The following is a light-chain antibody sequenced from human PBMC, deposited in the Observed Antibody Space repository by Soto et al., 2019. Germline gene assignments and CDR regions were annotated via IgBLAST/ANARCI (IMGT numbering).Light chain of an antibody. Sequence: DIQMTQSPSTLSASVGDSVTITCRASQSISAWLAWYQQKPGKAPKLLIYKASSLESGVPSRFSGSGSGTEFTLTISSLQPDDFATYYCQQYDSYSYTFGQGTKVDIK. CDR2: KAS. J-gene: IGKJ2*01. CDR3: QQYDSYSYT. V-gene: IGKV1-5*03. CDR1: QSISAW.